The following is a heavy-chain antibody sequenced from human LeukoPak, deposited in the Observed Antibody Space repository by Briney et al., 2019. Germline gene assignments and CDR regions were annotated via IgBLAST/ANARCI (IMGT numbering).Heavy chain of an antibody. Sequence: GGSLRLSCTASGFTFGDHGMGWVRQAPEKGLEWVGFIRREVYGGTTEYAASVRGRFSISRDDSKSIAYLEMNSLKTEDTAVYYCTRDKDWSYDYWGQGTLVTVSS. CDR3: TRDKDWSYDY. D-gene: IGHD3/OR15-3a*01. CDR1: GFTFGDHG. V-gene: IGHV3-49*04. J-gene: IGHJ4*02. CDR2: IRREVYGGTT.